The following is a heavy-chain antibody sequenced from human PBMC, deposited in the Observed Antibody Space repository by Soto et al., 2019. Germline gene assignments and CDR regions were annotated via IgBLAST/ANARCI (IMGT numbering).Heavy chain of an antibody. V-gene: IGHV4-59*12. CDR1: GGSISSYY. D-gene: IGHD3-16*01. CDR2: IYYGGST. J-gene: IGHJ3*02. CDR3: ARAPWGNYSHDTKAAFDI. Sequence: PSETLSLTCTVSGGSISSYYWSWIRQPPGKGLEWIGYIYYGGSTNYNPSLKSRVTISVDTSKNRFSLKLSSVTAADTAVYYCARAPWGNYSHDTKAAFDIWGRGTMVTVS.